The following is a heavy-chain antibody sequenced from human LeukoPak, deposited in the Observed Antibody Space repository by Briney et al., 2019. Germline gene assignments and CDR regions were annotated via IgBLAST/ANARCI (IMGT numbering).Heavy chain of an antibody. D-gene: IGHD1-26*01. V-gene: IGHV1-18*01. CDR3: ARDFTGSGFGY. CDR1: GGTFSSYA. J-gene: IGHJ4*02. CDR2: ISAYNGNT. Sequence: ASVKVSCKASGGTFSSYAISWVRQAPGQGLEWMGWISAYNGNTNYAQKLQGRVTMTTDTSTSTAYMELRSLRSDDTAVYYCARDFTGSGFGYWGQGTLVTVSS.